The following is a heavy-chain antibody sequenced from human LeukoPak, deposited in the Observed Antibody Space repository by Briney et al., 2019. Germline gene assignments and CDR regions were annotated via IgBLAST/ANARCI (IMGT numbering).Heavy chain of an antibody. V-gene: IGHV3-33*01. D-gene: IGHD4-17*01. CDR2: IWYDGSNK. J-gene: IGHJ4*02. CDR1: GFTFSNYG. CDR3: ARGTVTREYYFDY. Sequence: GGSLRLSCAASGFTFSNYGMHWVRQAPGKGLEWVAVIWYDGSNKYYADSVKGRFTISRDNSKNTLYLQMNSLRAEDTAVYYCARGTVTREYYFDYWGQGTLVTVSS.